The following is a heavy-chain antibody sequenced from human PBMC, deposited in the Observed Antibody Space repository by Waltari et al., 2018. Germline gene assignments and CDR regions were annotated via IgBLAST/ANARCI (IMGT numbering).Heavy chain of an antibody. CDR2: ISSSSSTI. CDR3: TRDLYGSGGDYFDP. CDR1: GFTFSSYS. J-gene: IGHJ4*02. V-gene: IGHV3-48*04. D-gene: IGHD6-19*01. Sequence: EVQLVASGGGLVQPGGSMRLSCAAAGFTFSSYSLNGVRQAPGKGLEWVSYISSSSSTIYYADSVKGRFTISRDNAKNSLFLQMNSLRAEDTAVYYCTRDLYGSGGDYFDPWGQGTLVTVSS.